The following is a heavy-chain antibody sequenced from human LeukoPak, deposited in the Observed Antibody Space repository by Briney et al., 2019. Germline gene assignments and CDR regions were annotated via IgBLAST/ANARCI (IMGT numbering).Heavy chain of an antibody. CDR2: ISSSSSYI. V-gene: IGHV3-21*01. J-gene: IGHJ6*02. CDR1: GFTVSSYA. D-gene: IGHD3-3*01. Sequence: GGSLRLSCAASGFTVSSYAMSWVRQAPGKGLEWVSSISSSSSYIYYADSVKGRFTISRDNAKNSLYLQMNSLRAEDTAVYYCARNRRVLRFLDWLSPMDVWGQGTTVTVSS. CDR3: ARNRRVLRFLDWLSPMDV.